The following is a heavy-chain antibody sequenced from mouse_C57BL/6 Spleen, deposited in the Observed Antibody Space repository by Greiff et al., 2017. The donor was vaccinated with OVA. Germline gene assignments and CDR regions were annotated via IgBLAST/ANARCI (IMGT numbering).Heavy chain of an antibody. CDR2: IDPSDSET. V-gene: IGHV1-52*01. CDR3: ARGYYGSSPYAMDY. Sequence: QVQLQRPGAELVRPGSSVKLSCKASGYTFTSYWMHWVKQRPIQGLEWIGNIDPSDSETHYNQKFKDKATLTVDKSSSTAYMQLSSLTSEDSAVYYCARGYYGSSPYAMDYWGQGTSVTVSS. CDR1: GYTFTSYW. D-gene: IGHD1-1*01. J-gene: IGHJ4*01.